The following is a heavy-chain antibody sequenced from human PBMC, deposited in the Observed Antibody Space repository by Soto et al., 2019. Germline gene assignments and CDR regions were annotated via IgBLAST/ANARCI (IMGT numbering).Heavy chain of an antibody. CDR2: INHSGST. V-gene: IGHV4-34*01. CDR3: ARGPVGYCSGGSCYLPTRHYYYYYGMDV. J-gene: IGHJ6*02. D-gene: IGHD2-15*01. CDR1: GGSFSGYY. Sequence: SETLSLTCAVYGGSFSGYYWSWIRQPPGKGLEWIGEINHSGSTNYNPSLKSRVTISVDTSKNQFSLKLSSVTAADTAVYYCARGPVGYCSGGSCYLPTRHYYYYYGMDVWGQGTTVTVSS.